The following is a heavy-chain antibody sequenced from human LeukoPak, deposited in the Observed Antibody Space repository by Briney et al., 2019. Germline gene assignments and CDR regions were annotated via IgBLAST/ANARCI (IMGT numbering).Heavy chain of an antibody. CDR3: ARDLYYYDSSGYTH. V-gene: IGHV1-18*01. CDR1: GYTFTSYG. CDR2: ISAYNGNT. J-gene: IGHJ4*02. Sequence: ASVKVSCKASGYTFTSYGISWVRQAPGQGLEWMGWISAYNGNTNYAQKLQGRVTMTTDTSTSTAYMELRSLRSDDTAVYYCARDLYYYDSSGYTHWGQGTLVTVSS. D-gene: IGHD3-22*01.